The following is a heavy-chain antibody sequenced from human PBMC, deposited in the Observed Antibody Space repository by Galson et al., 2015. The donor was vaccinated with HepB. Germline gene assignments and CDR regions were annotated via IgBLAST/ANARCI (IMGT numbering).Heavy chain of an antibody. J-gene: IGHJ4*02. CDR2: IYSGGST. CDR1: GFTVSSNY. CDR3: AKDPTVVTPGYFDY. D-gene: IGHD4-23*01. Sequence: SLRLSCAASGFTVSSNYMSWVRQAPGKGLEWVSVIYSGGSTYYADSVKGRFTISRHNSKNTLYLQMNSLRAEDTAVYYCAKDPTVVTPGYFDYWGQGTLVTVSS. V-gene: IGHV3-53*04.